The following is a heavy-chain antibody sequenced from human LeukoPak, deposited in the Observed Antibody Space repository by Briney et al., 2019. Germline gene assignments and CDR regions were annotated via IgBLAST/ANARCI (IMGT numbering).Heavy chain of an antibody. CDR2: ISSSGSTI. D-gene: IGHD3-16*01. CDR3: ARAVPQFGVG. CDR1: GFTFSSYE. V-gene: IGHV3-48*03. J-gene: IGHJ4*02. Sequence: GGSLRLSCAASGFTFSSYEMNWVRQAPGKGLEWVSYISSSGSTIYYADSVKGRFPISRDNAKNSLYLQMNSLRAEDTAVYYCARAVPQFGVGWGQGTLVTVSS.